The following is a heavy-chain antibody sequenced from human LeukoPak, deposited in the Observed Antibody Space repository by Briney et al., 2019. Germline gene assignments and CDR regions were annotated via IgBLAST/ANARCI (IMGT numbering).Heavy chain of an antibody. J-gene: IGHJ4*02. CDR3: AREPSSGWYRHRYYFDY. CDR1: GGSFSGYY. Sequence: SETLSLTCAVYGGSFSGYYWSWIHQPPGKGLEWIGEINHSGSTNYNPSLKSLVTISVDTSKNQFSLKLSSVTAADTAVYYCAREPSSGWYRHRYYFDYWGQGTLVTVSS. V-gene: IGHV4-34*01. D-gene: IGHD6-19*01. CDR2: INHSGST.